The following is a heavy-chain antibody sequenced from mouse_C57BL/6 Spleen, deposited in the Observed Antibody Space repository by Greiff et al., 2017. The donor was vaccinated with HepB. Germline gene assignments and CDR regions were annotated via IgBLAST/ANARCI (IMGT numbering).Heavy chain of an antibody. D-gene: IGHD1-1*01. CDR2: ISSGSSTI. Sequence: EVHLVESGGGLVKPGGSLKLSCAASGFTFSDYGMHWVRQAPEKGLEWVAYISSGSSTIDYADTVKGRFTISRDNAKNTLFLQMTSLRSEDTAMYYCAREGNYYGSSYEGFAYWGQGTLVTVSA. J-gene: IGHJ3*01. CDR1: GFTFSDYG. CDR3: AREGNYYGSSYEGFAY. V-gene: IGHV5-17*01.